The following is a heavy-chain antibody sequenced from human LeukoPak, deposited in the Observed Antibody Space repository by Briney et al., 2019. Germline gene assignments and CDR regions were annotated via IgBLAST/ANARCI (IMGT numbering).Heavy chain of an antibody. D-gene: IGHD4-17*01. CDR3: AREGRSGDYEGY. Sequence: SETLSLTCTVSGGSISSNYWSWIRQPARKGLEWIGRIYNNGSTNYNTNYNPSLSSRVTMSVDTSKNQFSLRLTSVTAADTAVYYCAREGRSGDYEGYWGQGTVVTVSS. CDR1: GGSISSNY. J-gene: IGHJ4*02. CDR2: IYNNGST. V-gene: IGHV4-4*07.